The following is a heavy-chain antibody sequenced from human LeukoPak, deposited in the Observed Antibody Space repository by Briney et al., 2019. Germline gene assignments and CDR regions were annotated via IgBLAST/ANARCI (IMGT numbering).Heavy chain of an antibody. J-gene: IGHJ3*01. CDR3: ARVSTLGCSSTTCLAFDV. D-gene: IGHD2-2*01. CDR2: INPSGGST. Sequence: GASVKVSCKASGYTFTSYYMHWVRQAPGQGLEWMGIINPSGGSTSYAQNFQGRVTMTRDTSVSTAYMELSRLRSDDTAVYYCARVSTLGCSSTTCLAFDVWGQGTVVTVSS. CDR1: GYTFTSYY. V-gene: IGHV1-46*01.